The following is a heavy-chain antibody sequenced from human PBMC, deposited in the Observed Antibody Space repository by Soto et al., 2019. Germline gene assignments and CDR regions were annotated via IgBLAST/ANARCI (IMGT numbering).Heavy chain of an antibody. CDR3: ARQIYDSDTGPNFQYYFDS. CDR2: IDPSDSQT. CDR1: GYCFAGYW. Sequence: VESLKISCKGCGYCFAGYWMTWVHQKPGKGLEWMGRIDPSDSQTYYSPSFRGHVTISVTKSITTVFLQWSSLRASDTAMYYCARQIYDSDTGPNFQYYFDSWGQGTPVTVSS. V-gene: IGHV5-10-1*01. J-gene: IGHJ4*02. D-gene: IGHD3-22*01.